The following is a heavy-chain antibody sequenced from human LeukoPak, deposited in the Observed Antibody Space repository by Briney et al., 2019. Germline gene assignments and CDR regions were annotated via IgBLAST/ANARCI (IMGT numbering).Heavy chain of an antibody. CDR2: MNPSSSDT. Sequence: ASVKVSCKASGYTFISYDINWVRQATGQGLGWMGWMNPSSSDTGYALKFQGRVTLTRSTSISTAYMELSSLRSEDTAVYYCAREDCSSTSCYVNWFDPWGQGTLVTVSS. V-gene: IGHV1-8*01. J-gene: IGHJ5*02. D-gene: IGHD2-2*01. CDR1: GYTFISYD. CDR3: AREDCSSTSCYVNWFDP.